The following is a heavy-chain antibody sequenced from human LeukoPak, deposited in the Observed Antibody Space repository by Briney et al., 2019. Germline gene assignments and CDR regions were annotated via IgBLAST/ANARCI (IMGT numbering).Heavy chain of an antibody. Sequence: GGSLRLSCAASGFTFSSYCMHWVRQAPGKGLEWVAVISYDGSNKYYADSVKGRFTISRDNSKNTLYLQMNSLRAEDTAVYYCAKVHYDFWSGTNIDYWGQGTLVTVSS. D-gene: IGHD3-3*01. V-gene: IGHV3-30*18. CDR2: ISYDGSNK. CDR3: AKVHYDFWSGTNIDY. J-gene: IGHJ4*02. CDR1: GFTFSSYC.